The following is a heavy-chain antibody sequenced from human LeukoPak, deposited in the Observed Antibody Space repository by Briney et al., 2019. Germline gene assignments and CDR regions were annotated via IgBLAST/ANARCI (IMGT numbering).Heavy chain of an antibody. CDR2: IYYGGSA. CDR3: TRGGDTCANGGCSEF. J-gene: IGHJ4*02. Sequence: PSETLSLTCTVSGDSISSDYWSWIRQPPGKGLEWIGYIYYGGSATYNPSLRSRVTISLDTSKTQVSLKLTSVTAADTAIYYCTRGGDTCANGGCSEFWGQGTLVTVSS. D-gene: IGHD2-8*01. CDR1: GDSISSDY. V-gene: IGHV4-59*01.